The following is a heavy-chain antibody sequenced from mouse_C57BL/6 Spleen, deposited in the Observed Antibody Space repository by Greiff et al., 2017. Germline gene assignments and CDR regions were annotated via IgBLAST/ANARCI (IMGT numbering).Heavy chain of an antibody. J-gene: IGHJ1*03. Sequence: EVHLVESGPGLVKPSQSLSLTCSVTGYSITSGYYWNWIRQFPGNKLEWMGYISYDGSNNYNPSLKNRISITRDTSKNQFFLKLNSVTTEDTATYYCARSTTVVATYWYFDVWGTGTTVTVSS. D-gene: IGHD1-1*01. V-gene: IGHV3-6*01. CDR3: ARSTTVVATYWYFDV. CDR1: GYSITSGYY. CDR2: ISYDGSN.